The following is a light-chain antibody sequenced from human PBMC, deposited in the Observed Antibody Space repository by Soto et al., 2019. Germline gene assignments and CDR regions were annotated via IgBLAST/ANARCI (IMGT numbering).Light chain of an antibody. CDR3: SSYTSSTRG. V-gene: IGLV2-14*01. CDR1: SSDVGGYNY. CDR2: DVS. Sequence: QSALTQPASVSGSPGQSITISCTGTSSDVGGYNYVSWYQQHPGKAPKLMIYDVSNRPSGVSNRFSGSKSGNTASLTISGLQAEDEADYYCSSYTSSTRGFGTGTKVTVL. J-gene: IGLJ1*01.